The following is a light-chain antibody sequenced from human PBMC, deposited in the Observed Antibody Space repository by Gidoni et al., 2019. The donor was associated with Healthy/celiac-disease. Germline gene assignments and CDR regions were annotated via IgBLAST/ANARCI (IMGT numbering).Light chain of an antibody. J-gene: IGKJ2*02. CDR1: QSVSSSY. V-gene: IGKV3-20*01. CDR2: GAS. CDR3: QQDGSSPRT. Sequence: IVSTQSPGALYLSPGERATLSCRASQSVSSSYLAWYQQKPGQAPRLLIYGASSRATGIPDRFSGSGSGTDFTLTISRLEPEDFAVYYCQQDGSSPRTFGQGTKLEIK.